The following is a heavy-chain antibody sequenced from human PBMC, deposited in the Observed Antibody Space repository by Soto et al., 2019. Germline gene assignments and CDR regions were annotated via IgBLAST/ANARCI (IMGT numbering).Heavy chain of an antibody. D-gene: IGHD2-15*01. Sequence: SETLSLTCAVSSGSLSSSNWWSWVRQPPGKGLEWIGEIYHSGSTNYNPSLKSRVTISVDKSKNQFSLKLSSVTAADPAVYYYARGDLVVPFDPWCQGTLVTVSA. J-gene: IGHJ5*02. CDR2: IYHSGST. CDR1: SGSLSSSNW. V-gene: IGHV4-4*02. CDR3: ARGDLVVPFDP.